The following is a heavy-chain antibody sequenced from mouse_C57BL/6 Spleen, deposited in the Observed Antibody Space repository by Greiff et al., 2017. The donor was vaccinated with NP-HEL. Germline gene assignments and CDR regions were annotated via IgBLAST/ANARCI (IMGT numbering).Heavy chain of an antibody. Sequence: QVQLQQPGAELVKPGASVKLSCKASGYTFTSYWMHWVKQRPGQGLEWIGMIHPNSGSTNYNEKFKSKATLTVDKSSSTAYMQLSSLTSEDSAVYYCAAWLLQEYAMDYWGQGTSVTVSS. CDR3: AAWLLQEYAMDY. J-gene: IGHJ4*01. V-gene: IGHV1-64*01. D-gene: IGHD2-3*01. CDR1: GYTFTSYW. CDR2: IHPNSGST.